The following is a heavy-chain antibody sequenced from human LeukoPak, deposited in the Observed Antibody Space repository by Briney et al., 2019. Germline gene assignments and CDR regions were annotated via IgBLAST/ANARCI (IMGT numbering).Heavy chain of an antibody. Sequence: GGSLRLSCKGSGYSFTSYWIGWVRQMPGKGLEWMGIIYPGDCDTRYSPSFQGQVTISADKSISTAYLQWSSLKASDTAMYYCARIRAIAAAGTQTYYFDYWGQGTLVTVSS. CDR3: ARIRAIAAAGTQTYYFDY. D-gene: IGHD6-13*01. V-gene: IGHV5-51*01. J-gene: IGHJ4*02. CDR2: IYPGDCDT. CDR1: GYSFTSYW.